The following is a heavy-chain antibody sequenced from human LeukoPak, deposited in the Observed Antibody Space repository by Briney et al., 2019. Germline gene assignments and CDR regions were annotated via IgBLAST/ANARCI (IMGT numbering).Heavy chain of an antibody. V-gene: IGHV5-51*01. CDR2: IYPGDSDT. J-gene: IGHJ4*02. CDR3: ARHASYYNSSGYPSCDY. Sequence: RHGESLKISCKGSGYSFTSYWIGWVRQMPGEGLEWMGIIYPGDSDTRYSPSFQGQVTISADKSISTAYLQWSSLKASDTAMYYCARHASYYNSSGYPSCDYWGQGTLVTVSS. D-gene: IGHD3-22*01. CDR1: GYSFTSYW.